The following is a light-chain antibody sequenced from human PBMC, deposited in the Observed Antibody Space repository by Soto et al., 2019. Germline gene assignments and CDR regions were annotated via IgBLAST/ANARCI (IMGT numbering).Light chain of an antibody. CDR1: QSINSE. V-gene: IGKV3-15*01. J-gene: IGKJ2*01. Sequence: EIVMTQSPATLSLSPWESAALSCRASQSINSELAWYQQNPSQPPRLLIYGASTRATGVPARFTGSESGSEFTLTISGIQSEDFAVYYCQQGHNWPLTFGHVTRLEI. CDR2: GAS. CDR3: QQGHNWPLT.